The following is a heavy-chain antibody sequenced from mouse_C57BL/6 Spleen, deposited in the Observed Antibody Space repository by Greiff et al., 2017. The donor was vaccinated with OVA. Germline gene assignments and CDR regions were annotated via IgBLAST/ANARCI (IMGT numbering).Heavy chain of an antibody. CDR2: IDPETGGT. CDR1: GYTFTDYE. CDR3: TDGYYVAGFAY. Sequence: VQLQESGAELVRPGASVTLSCKASGYTFTDYEMHWVKQTPVHGLEWIGAIDPETGGTAYNQKFKGKAILTADKSSSTAYMELRSLTSEDSAVYYCTDGYYVAGFAYWGQGTLVTVSA. J-gene: IGHJ3*01. V-gene: IGHV1-15*01. D-gene: IGHD2-3*01.